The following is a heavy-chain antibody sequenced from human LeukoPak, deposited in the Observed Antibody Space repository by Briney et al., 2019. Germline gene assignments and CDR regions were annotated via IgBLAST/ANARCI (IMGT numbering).Heavy chain of an antibody. CDR3: ARDRYYYDSSGYYPY. V-gene: IGHV3-30*03. CDR1: GFTFSRYG. Sequence: HAGGSLRLSCAASGFTFSRYGMHWVRQAPGKGLEWVAVISYDGSNKYYGDSVKGRFTISRDNSKNTLYLQMNSLRADDTAVYYCARDRYYYDSSGYYPYWGRGTLVTVSS. J-gene: IGHJ4*02. D-gene: IGHD3-22*01. CDR2: ISYDGSNK.